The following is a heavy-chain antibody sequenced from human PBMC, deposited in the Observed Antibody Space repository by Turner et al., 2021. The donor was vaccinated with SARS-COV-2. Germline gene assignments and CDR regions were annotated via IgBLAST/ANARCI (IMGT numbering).Heavy chain of an antibody. D-gene: IGHD2-2*01. CDR1: GFTFNTYA. CDR3: ARSRDGYIHS. Sequence: QVQLVESWGGVSQHGCALTLYCAAFGFTFNTYAMHWFREAPGKGLEWVAVIKYDGSTKFYADYVKGRFIISRDNSKRSLYVQMNSLRGEVTAVYYCARSRDGYIHSWGQGTLVIVSS. V-gene: IGHV3-30-3*01. J-gene: IGHJ4*02. CDR2: IKYDGSTK.